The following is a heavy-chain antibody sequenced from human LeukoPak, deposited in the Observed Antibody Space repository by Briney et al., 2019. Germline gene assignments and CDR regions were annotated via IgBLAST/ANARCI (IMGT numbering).Heavy chain of an antibody. CDR1: GYTFTSYD. CDR3: ARRGGGLDYYYYYMDV. J-gene: IGHJ6*03. V-gene: IGHV1-8*03. CDR2: MNPNSGNT. Sequence: ASVTVSCKASGYTFTSYDINWVRQATGQGLEWMGWMNPNSGNTGYAQKFQGRVTITRNTSISTAYMELSSLRSEDTAVYYCARRGGGLDYYYYYMDVWGKGTTVTVSS. D-gene: IGHD3-16*01.